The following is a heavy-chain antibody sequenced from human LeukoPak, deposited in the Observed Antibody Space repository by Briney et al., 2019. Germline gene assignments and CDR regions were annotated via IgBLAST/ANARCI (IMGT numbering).Heavy chain of an antibody. CDR1: GFTFSSYS. J-gene: IGHJ4*02. Sequence: PGGSLRLSCAASGFTFSSYSMNWVRQAPGKGLEWVSSISSSSSYIYYADSVKGRFTISRDNAKNSRYLQMNSLRAEDTAVYHCARDLPPYCGGDCYGYWGQGTLVTVSS. V-gene: IGHV3-21*01. CDR2: ISSSSSYI. D-gene: IGHD2-21*01. CDR3: ARDLPPYCGGDCYGY.